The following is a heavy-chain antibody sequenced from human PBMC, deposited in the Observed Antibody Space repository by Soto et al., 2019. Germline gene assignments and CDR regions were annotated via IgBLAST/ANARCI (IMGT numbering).Heavy chain of an antibody. CDR2: INPNSGGT. CDR3: ASGSGAGGLSDAFDI. J-gene: IGHJ3*02. Sequence: ASVKVSCKASGYTFTGYYMHWVRQAPGQGLEWMGWINPNSGGTNYAQKFQGWVTMTRDTSISTAYMELSRLRSDDTAVYYCASGSGAGGLSDAFDIWGQGTMVTVSS. D-gene: IGHD3-10*01. V-gene: IGHV1-2*04. CDR1: GYTFTGYY.